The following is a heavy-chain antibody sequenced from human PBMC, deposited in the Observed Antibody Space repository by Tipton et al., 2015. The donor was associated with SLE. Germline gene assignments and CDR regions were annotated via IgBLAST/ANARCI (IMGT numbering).Heavy chain of an antibody. V-gene: IGHV1-2*02. D-gene: IGHD6-13*01. CDR2: INPYSGGT. CDR3: VRGGIYTWSRPYFFDY. CDR1: GYTFTGYY. Sequence: QVQLVQSGAEVKKPGASVKVSCKASGYTFTGYYIQWVRQGPGQGLEWMGWINPYSGGTNYAQKFQGRVTMTWDTSISTVYMELNSLRSDDTAVYFCVRGGIYTWSRPYFFDYWGQGTLVTVSS. J-gene: IGHJ4*02.